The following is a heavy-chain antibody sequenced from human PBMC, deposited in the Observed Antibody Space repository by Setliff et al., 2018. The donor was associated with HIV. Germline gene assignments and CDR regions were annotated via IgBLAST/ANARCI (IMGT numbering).Heavy chain of an antibody. Sequence: SVKVSCKASGYTFTKYAMSWVRQAPGQGLEWMGWIIPILGIANYAQKFQGRVTITADESTSTAYMELSSLRSEDTAVYYCARDLRGGYSYGYYYYGMDVWGQGTTVTVSS. D-gene: IGHD5-18*01. CDR2: IIPILGIA. CDR3: ARDLRGGYSYGYYYYGMDV. V-gene: IGHV1-69*10. CDR1: GYTFTKYA. J-gene: IGHJ6*02.